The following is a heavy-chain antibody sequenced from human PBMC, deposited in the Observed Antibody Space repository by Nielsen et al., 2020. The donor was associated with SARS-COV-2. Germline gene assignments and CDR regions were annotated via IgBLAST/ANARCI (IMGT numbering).Heavy chain of an antibody. CDR1: GGSISSSSYY. V-gene: IGHV4-39*01. Sequence: SETLSLTCTVYGGSISSSSYYWGWIRQPEGKGLEWIGSIYYSGSTYYNPSLKSRVTISVDTSKNQFSLKLSSVTAADTAVYYCARTYYDFWSGYYPDYWGQGTLVTVSS. CDR2: IYYSGST. J-gene: IGHJ4*02. D-gene: IGHD3-3*01. CDR3: ARTYYDFWSGYYPDY.